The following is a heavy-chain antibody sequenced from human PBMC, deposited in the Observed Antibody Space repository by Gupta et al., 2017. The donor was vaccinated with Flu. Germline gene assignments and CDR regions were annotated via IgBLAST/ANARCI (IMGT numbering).Heavy chain of an antibody. J-gene: IGHJ4*02. Sequence: EVQLVESGGGLVQPGGSLRLSCAASGFSFSDYWMNWVRQAPGKGLEWVANINQDETTKNYVDSLKGRFTVSRDNGKNSLYLQMDSRGAEDTAVYFCARNRGWEQFDYWGQGTLVTVSS. CDR2: INQDETTK. CDR3: ARNRGWEQFDY. D-gene: IGHD3-10*01. CDR1: GFSFSDYW. V-gene: IGHV3-7*01.